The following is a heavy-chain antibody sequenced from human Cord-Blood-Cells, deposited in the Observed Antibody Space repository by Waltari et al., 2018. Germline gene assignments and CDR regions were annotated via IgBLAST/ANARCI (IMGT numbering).Heavy chain of an antibody. J-gene: IGHJ3*02. V-gene: IGHV4-38-2*02. CDR1: GYSISSGYY. CDR2: IYHSGST. D-gene: IGHD6-6*01. CDR3: ARDSIAARPVGAFDI. Sequence: QVQLQESGPGLVKPSETLSLTCAVSGYSISSGYYWGWIRQPPGKGLEWIGGIYHSGSTYDNPARKSRVTIAVDTSKNQCSLKLSSVTAADTAVYYCARDSIAARPVGAFDIWGQGTMVTVSS.